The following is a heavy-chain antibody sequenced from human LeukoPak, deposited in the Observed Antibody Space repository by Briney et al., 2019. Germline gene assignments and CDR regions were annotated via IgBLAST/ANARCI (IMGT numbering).Heavy chain of an antibody. J-gene: IGHJ6*02. CDR3: AKDILMTTPSWYYYGMDV. CDR2: ISWNSGSI. D-gene: IGHD4-4*01. CDR1: GFTFDDYA. Sequence: GRSLRLSCAASGFTFDDYAMHWVRQAPGKGLEWVSGISWNSGSIGYADSVKGRFTISRDNAKNSLYLQMNSLRAEDTALYYCAKDILMTTPSWYYYGMDVWGQGTTVTVSS. V-gene: IGHV3-9*01.